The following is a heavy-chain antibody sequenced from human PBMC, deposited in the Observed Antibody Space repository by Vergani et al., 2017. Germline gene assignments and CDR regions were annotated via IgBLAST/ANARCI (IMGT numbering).Heavy chain of an antibody. CDR3: ARPGVVTSTSEWFDP. Sequence: QLQLQESGPGLVKPSETLSLTCTVSGGSISSSSYYWGWIRQPPGKGLEWIGSIYYSGSTYYKPSLKSRVTISVATSKNQFSLKLSSVTAADTAVYYCARPGVVTSTSEWFDPWGQGTLVTVSS. D-gene: IGHD5-12*01. J-gene: IGHJ5*02. CDR1: GGSISSSSYY. CDR2: IYYSGST. V-gene: IGHV4-39*01.